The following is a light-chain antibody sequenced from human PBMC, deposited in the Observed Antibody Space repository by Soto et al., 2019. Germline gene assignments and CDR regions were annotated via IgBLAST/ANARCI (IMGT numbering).Light chain of an antibody. V-gene: IGKV1-8*01. CDR3: QHYYNYQST. Sequence: AVLLTQSPSSFSASTGDRATITCRARQDIHNYLAWYQQVPGKAPKLLLYAASILQTGAPSRFSGSGSGTDFTLTIDGLQSEDFATYFCQHYYNYQSTFVQGTTVE. CDR2: AAS. J-gene: IGKJ1*01. CDR1: QDIHNY.